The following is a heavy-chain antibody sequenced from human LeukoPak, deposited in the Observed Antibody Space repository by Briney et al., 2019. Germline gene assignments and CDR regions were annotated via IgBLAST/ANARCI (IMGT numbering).Heavy chain of an antibody. CDR3: ARVARYYDSSGYYYNY. Sequence: EASVKVSCKASGYTFTSYGISWVRPAPGQGLEWMGWISAYNGNTNYAQKLQGRVTMTTDTSTSTAYMELRSLRSDDTAVYYCARVARYYDSSGYYYNYWGQGTLVTVSS. J-gene: IGHJ4*02. CDR1: GYTFTSYG. V-gene: IGHV1-18*01. CDR2: ISAYNGNT. D-gene: IGHD3-22*01.